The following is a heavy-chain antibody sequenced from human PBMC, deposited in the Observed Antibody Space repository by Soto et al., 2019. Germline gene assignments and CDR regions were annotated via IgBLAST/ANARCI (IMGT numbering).Heavy chain of an antibody. Sequence: SETLSLTCTVSGGSISSGGYYWSWIRQHPGKGLEWIGYIYYSGSTYYNPSLKSRVTISVDTSKNQFSLKLSSVTAADTAVYYCARAAGRISTYYYDSSGYSYFDYWGQGTLVTVSS. J-gene: IGHJ4*02. CDR1: GGSISSGGYY. V-gene: IGHV4-31*03. CDR3: ARAAGRISTYYYDSSGYSYFDY. CDR2: IYYSGST. D-gene: IGHD3-22*01.